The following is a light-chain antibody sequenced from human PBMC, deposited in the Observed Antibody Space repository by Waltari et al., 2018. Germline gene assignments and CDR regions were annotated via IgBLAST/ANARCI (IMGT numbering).Light chain of an antibody. CDR1: SNDVGYNSL. J-gene: IGLJ1*01. CDR3: CTYAGSSTYA. V-gene: IGLV2-23*02. CDR2: DVT. Sequence: QSALTQPASVSVSPGQSTTIPCTGTSNDVGYNSLVSWYQQHPGKAPKLINYDVTKRPSGVSDRFSGSKSGNTAFLTISGLQAEDEADYHCCTYAGSSTYAFGTGTTVSVL.